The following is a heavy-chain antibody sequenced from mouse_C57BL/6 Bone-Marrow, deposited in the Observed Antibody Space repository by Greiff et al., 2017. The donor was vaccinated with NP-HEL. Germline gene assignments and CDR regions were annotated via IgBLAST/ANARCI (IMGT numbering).Heavy chain of an antibody. CDR3: ARPNYEYDYAIGY. CDR1: GYTFTSYW. Sequence: VQLQQPGAELVKPGASVKMSCKASGYTFTSYWITWVKQRPGQGLEWIGDINPGSGSTNYNKKFKNKATLTVDKSSSTSYMQLSSLTSEDSADYYCARPNYEYDYAIGYWGQGTSVTVSS. CDR2: INPGSGST. D-gene: IGHD2-4*01. J-gene: IGHJ4*01. V-gene: IGHV1-55*01.